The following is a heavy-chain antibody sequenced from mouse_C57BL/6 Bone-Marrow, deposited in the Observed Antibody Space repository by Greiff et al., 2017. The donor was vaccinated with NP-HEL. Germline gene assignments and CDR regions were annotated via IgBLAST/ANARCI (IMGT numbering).Heavy chain of an antibody. CDR3: ASLYDGYYVYFDY. J-gene: IGHJ2*01. V-gene: IGHV1-54*01. D-gene: IGHD2-3*01. Sequence: QVQLQQSGAELVRPGTSVKVSCKASGYAFTNYLIEWVKQRPGQGLEWIGVINPGSGGTNYNEKFKGKATLTADKSSSTAYMQLSSRTSEDSAVYFCASLYDGYYVYFDYWGQGTTLTVSS. CDR2: INPGSGGT. CDR1: GYAFTNYL.